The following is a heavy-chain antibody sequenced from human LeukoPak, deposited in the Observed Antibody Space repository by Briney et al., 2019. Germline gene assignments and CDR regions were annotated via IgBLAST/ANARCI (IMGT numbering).Heavy chain of an antibody. J-gene: IGHJ5*02. D-gene: IGHD2-15*01. CDR1: GGSISSYY. V-gene: IGHV4-59*12. CDR2: IYHSGST. Sequence: SETLSLTCTVSGGSISSYYWSWIRQPPGKGLEWIGEIYHSGSTNYNPSLKSRVTISVDKSKNQFSLKLSSVTAADTAVYYCARGEDIVVVVAARGGFDPWGQGTLVTVSS. CDR3: ARGEDIVVVVAARGGFDP.